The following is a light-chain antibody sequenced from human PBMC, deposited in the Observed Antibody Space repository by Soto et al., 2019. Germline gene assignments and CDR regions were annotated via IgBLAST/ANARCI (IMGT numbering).Light chain of an antibody. Sequence: QSVLTQPPSASGTPGQRVAISCSGSSSNIGSNYVYWYHQLPGTAPKLLIYGNNQRPSGVPDRFSGSKSGTSASLAISGLRSEDEADYYCAAWDDSLSGVLFGGGTKLTVL. CDR3: AAWDDSLSGVL. CDR1: SSNIGSNY. V-gene: IGLV1-47*01. J-gene: IGLJ2*01. CDR2: GNN.